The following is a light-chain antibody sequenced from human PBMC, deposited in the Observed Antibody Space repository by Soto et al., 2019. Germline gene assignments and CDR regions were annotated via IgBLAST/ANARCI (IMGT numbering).Light chain of an antibody. V-gene: IGLV2-11*01. J-gene: IGLJ1*01. CDR2: DVS. Sequence: QSVLTQPRSVSGSPGQSLTISCTGTSSDVGGHNYVSWYQQHPGKAPKLMIYDVSKRPSGVPDRFSGSKSGNTASLTISGLHAVDEADYYCCSYAGDYPFVFGIGTKVTVL. CDR1: SSDVGGHNY. CDR3: CSYAGDYPFV.